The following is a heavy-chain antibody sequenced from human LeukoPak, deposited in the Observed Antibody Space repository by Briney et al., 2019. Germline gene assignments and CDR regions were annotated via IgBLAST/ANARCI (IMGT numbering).Heavy chain of an antibody. V-gene: IGHV3-74*01. Sequence: PGGSLRLSCAASGFTFSSYWMHWVRQAPGKGLVWVSRINSDGSSTSYADSVKGRFTISRDNAKKPLYLQMNSLRAEDTAVYYCARDGRGYSSTWGFDYWGQGTLVTVSS. J-gene: IGHJ4*02. CDR1: GFTFSSYW. CDR3: ARDGRGYSSTWGFDY. D-gene: IGHD6-13*01. CDR2: INSDGSST.